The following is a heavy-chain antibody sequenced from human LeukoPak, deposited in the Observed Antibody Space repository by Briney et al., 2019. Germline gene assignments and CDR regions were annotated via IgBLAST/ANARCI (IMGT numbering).Heavy chain of an antibody. CDR1: GFTFSIYA. V-gene: IGHV3-23*01. Sequence: PGGSLRLSCAASGFTFSIYALSWVRQAPAKGVEWVSPVSGNGGSPYYTDPVKGRFTLSRDNSKNTLYLHMNSLRAEDTAVYHCVKDLISGDYGDYGFSFDYWGQGTLVTVSS. J-gene: IGHJ4*02. D-gene: IGHD4-17*01. CDR3: VKDLISGDYGDYGFSFDY. CDR2: VSGNGGSP.